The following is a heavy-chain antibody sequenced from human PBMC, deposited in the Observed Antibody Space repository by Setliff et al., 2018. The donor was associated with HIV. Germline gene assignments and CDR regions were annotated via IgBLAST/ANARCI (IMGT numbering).Heavy chain of an antibody. CDR1: NASFSDYY. CDR2: INQSGST. CDR3: ARGSKLVWGRWFDP. J-gene: IGHJ5*02. Sequence: SETLSLTCAVYNASFSDYYRGWIRQAPGKGLEWIGEINQSGSTNYNSSLRSRVAMSINLSKNQFSLKLTSVTAADTAVYYCARGSKLVWGRWFDPWGQGALVTVS. V-gene: IGHV4-34*01. D-gene: IGHD6-6*01.